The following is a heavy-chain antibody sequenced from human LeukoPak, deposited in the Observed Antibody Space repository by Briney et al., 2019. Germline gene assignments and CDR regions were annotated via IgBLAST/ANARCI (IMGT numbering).Heavy chain of an antibody. CDR3: ATDSGTTGEVKFDP. J-gene: IGHJ5*02. D-gene: IGHD3-10*01. Sequence: SETLSLTFTVSGGSISSYYWSWIRQPAGKGLEWIGRIYTSGSITYNPSLKSRVSMSVDTSKNQFSLKLSSVTAADTAVYYCATDSGTTGEVKFDPWGQGTLVTVSS. V-gene: IGHV4-4*07. CDR1: GGSISSYY. CDR2: IYTSGSI.